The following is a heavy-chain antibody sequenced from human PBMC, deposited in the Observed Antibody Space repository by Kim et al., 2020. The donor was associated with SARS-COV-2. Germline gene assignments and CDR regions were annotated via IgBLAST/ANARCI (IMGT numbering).Heavy chain of an antibody. CDR3: ARRLAQYYGSGSYYKDPDAFDI. J-gene: IGHJ3*02. D-gene: IGHD3-10*01. Sequence: ASVKVSCKASGYTFTSYGISWVRQAPGQGLEWMGWISAYNGNTNYAQKLQGRVTMTTDTSTSTAYMELRSLRSDDTAVYYCARRLAQYYGSGSYYKDPDAFDIWGQGTMVTVSS. V-gene: IGHV1-18*01. CDR2: ISAYNGNT. CDR1: GYTFTSYG.